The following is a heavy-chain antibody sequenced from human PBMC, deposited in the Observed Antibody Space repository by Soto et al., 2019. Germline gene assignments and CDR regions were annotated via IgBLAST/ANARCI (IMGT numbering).Heavy chain of an antibody. V-gene: IGHV3-30*18. CDR3: AKDATPGYDFWSGYPYPNYYYYYMDV. CDR2: ISYDGSNK. D-gene: IGHD3-3*01. CDR1: GFTFSSYG. Sequence: GGSLRLSCAASGFTFSSYGMHWVRQAPGKGLEWVAVISYDGSNKYYADSVKGRFTISRDNSKNTLYLQMNSLRAEDTAVYYCAKDATPGYDFWSGYPYPNYYYYYMDVWGKGTTVTVSS. J-gene: IGHJ6*03.